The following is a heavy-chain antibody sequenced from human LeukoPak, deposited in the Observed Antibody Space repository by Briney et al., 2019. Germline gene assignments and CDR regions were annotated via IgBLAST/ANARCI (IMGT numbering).Heavy chain of an antibody. CDR3: VRGAYSSSWLNFDY. CDR2: IRYDGSNT. J-gene: IGHJ4*02. Sequence: PGGSLRLSCAASGFIFSSYGMHWVRQAPGKGLEWVAFIRYDGSNTYYADSVKGRFTISRDNSKNTLYLQMNSLRAEDTAVYYCVRGAYSSSWLNFDYWGQGTLVTVSS. D-gene: IGHD6-13*01. CDR1: GFIFSSYG. V-gene: IGHV3-30*02.